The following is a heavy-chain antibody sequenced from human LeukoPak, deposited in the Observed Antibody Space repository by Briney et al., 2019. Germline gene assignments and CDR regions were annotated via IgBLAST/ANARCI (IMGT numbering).Heavy chain of an antibody. CDR3: AIESTVTTKIYYYYYMDV. J-gene: IGHJ6*03. CDR1: GGSFSGYY. D-gene: IGHD4-11*01. Sequence: PSETLSLTCAVYGGSFSGYYWSWIRQPPGKGLEGIGEINHSGSTNYNPSIKSRVTISVDTSKNQFSLKLSSVTAADTAVYYCAIESTVTTKIYYYYYMDVWGKGTTVTVSS. CDR2: INHSGST. V-gene: IGHV4-34*01.